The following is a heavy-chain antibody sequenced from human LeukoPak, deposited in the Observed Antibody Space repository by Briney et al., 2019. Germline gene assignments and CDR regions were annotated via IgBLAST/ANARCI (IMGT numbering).Heavy chain of an antibody. V-gene: IGHV3-23*01. CDR3: AKAGTPNVGYCSGGSCYLEWLDGPWSDY. CDR1: GFTFSSYA. J-gene: IGHJ4*02. D-gene: IGHD2-15*01. Sequence: PGGSLRLSCAASGFTFSSYAMSWVRQAPGKGLEWVSAISGSGGSTYYADSVKGRFTISRDNSKNTLYLQMNSLRAEDTAVYYCAKAGTPNVGYCSGGSCYLEWLDGPWSDYWGQGTLVTVSS. CDR2: ISGSGGST.